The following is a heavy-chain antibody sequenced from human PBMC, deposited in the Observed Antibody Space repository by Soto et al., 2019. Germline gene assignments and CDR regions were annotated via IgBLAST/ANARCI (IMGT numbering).Heavy chain of an antibody. CDR2: ISYDGSNK. CDR1: GFTFSSYG. CDR3: AKAVAQPYYYYYGMDV. Sequence: QVQLVESGGGVVQPGRSLRLSCAASGFTFSSYGMHWVRQAPGKGLEWVAVISYDGSNKYYADSVKGRFTISRDNSKNTLYLQMNSLRAEDTXVXYCAKAVAQPYYYYYGMDVWGQGTTVTVSS. V-gene: IGHV3-30*18. J-gene: IGHJ6*02. D-gene: IGHD2-15*01.